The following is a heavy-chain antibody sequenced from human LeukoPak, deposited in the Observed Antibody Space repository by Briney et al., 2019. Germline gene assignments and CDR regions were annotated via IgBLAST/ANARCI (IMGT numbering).Heavy chain of an antibody. D-gene: IGHD6-13*01. CDR1: GFTLTSYE. V-gene: IGHV3-48*03. CDR3: ARGPYSSNWYVDY. J-gene: IGHJ4*02. CDR2: ISRTGNSI. Sequence: GGSLRLSCAASGFTLTSYEMNWVRLAPGKGLEWISYISRTGNSIYYADSVKGRFTVSRDSAKNSLYLQMNSLRAEDTAVYYRARGPYSSNWYVDYWGQGTLVTVAS.